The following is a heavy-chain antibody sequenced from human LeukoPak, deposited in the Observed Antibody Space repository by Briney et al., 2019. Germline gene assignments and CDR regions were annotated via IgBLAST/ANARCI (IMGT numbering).Heavy chain of an antibody. D-gene: IGHD6-19*01. V-gene: IGHV4-39*07. J-gene: IGHJ4*02. CDR1: SGSISSSSHY. CDR2: IYHSGST. CDR3: ARVAVARLAYFDY. Sequence: SETLSLTCTVSSGSISSSSHYWGWVRQPPGKGLEWIGEIYHSGSTNYNPSLKSRVTISVDKSKNQFSLKLSSVTAADTAMYYCARVAVARLAYFDYWGQGTLVTVSS.